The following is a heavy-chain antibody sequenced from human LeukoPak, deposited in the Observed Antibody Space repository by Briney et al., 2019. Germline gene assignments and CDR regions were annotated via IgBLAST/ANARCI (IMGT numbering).Heavy chain of an antibody. D-gene: IGHD5-12*01. CDR1: GYSISSGYY. CDR2: IYTSGST. V-gene: IGHV4-38-2*02. Sequence: SETLSLTCAVSGYSISSGYYWGWIRQPPGKGLEWIGSIYTSGSTNYNPSLKSRVTISVDTSKNQFSLKLSSVTAADTAVYYCARESRVATIESYFVYWGQGTLVTVSS. CDR3: ARESRVATIESYFVY. J-gene: IGHJ4*02.